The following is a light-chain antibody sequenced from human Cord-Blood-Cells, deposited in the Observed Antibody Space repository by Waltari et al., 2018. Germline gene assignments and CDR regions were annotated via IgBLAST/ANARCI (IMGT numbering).Light chain of an antibody. V-gene: IGKV1-39*01. CDR1: QSISSY. Sequence: DIQMTQSPSSLSASVGDRVTITCRASQSISSYLNWYQQKPGKAPKLLIYAASSLQSGVPSRFSGSPYGTDISLSMSSLQPADNTTDYCQQSYSTPWTFGQGTKVEI. CDR2: AAS. CDR3: QQSYSTPWT. J-gene: IGKJ1*01.